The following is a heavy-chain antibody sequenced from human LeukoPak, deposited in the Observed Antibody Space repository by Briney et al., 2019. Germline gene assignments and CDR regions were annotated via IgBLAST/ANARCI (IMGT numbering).Heavy chain of an antibody. D-gene: IGHD2-21*02. CDR3: ASPIGGDNRYFDL. CDR2: IYHSGST. CDR1: GGSISSGGYY. Sequence: NASETLPLTCTVSGGSISSGGYYWSWIRQPPGKGLEWIGYIYHSGSTYYNPSLESRVTISVDTSKNQFSLKLSSVTAADTAVYYCASPIGGDNRYFDLWGRGTLVTVSS. V-gene: IGHV4-30-2*01. J-gene: IGHJ2*01.